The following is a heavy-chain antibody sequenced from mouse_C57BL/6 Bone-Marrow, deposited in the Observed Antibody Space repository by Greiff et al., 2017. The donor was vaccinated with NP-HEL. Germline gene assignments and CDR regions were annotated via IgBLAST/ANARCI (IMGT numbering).Heavy chain of an antibody. CDR1: GYTFTDYY. Sequence: EVQLQQSGPELVKPGASVKISCKASGYTFTDYYMNWVKQSHGKSLEWIGDINPNNGGTSYNQKFKGKATLTVDKSSSTAYMELRSLTSEDSAVYYCARPGGNSYWGQGTLVTVSA. CDR2: INPNNGGT. V-gene: IGHV1-26*01. J-gene: IGHJ3*01. D-gene: IGHD2-1*01. CDR3: ARPGGNSY.